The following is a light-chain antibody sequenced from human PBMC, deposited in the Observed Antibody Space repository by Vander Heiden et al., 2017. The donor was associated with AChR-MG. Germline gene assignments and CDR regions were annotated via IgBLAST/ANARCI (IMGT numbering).Light chain of an antibody. CDR3: QAWDSSTVV. CDR2: QDS. CDR1: KLGDKY. V-gene: IGLV3-1*01. J-gene: IGLJ2*01. Sequence: SSEPTLPPSVSVSPGQTASITCAGDKLGDKYACWYQQKPGQYPVLVIYQDSKRPTGIPERCTGSNAGNTATMTISGTQAMDEADYYCQAWDSSTVVFGGGTKLTVL.